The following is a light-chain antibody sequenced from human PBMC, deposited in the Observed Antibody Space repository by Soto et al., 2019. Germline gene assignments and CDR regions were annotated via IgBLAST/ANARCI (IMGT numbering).Light chain of an antibody. Sequence: QSALTQPASVSGSPGRSITISCTRTSSDVGGYNYVSWYQHHPGKAPKLIIYDVTNRPSGVSNPFSGSKSGNTASLTISGLQPEDEADYYCSSYTTSNTRQIVFGTGTKVPVL. CDR1: SSDVGGYNY. V-gene: IGLV2-14*03. CDR3: SSYTTSNTRQIV. CDR2: DVT. J-gene: IGLJ1*01.